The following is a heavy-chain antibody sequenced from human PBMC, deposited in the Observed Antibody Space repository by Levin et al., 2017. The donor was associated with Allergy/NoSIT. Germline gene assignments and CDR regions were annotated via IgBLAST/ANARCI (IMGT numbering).Heavy chain of an antibody. Sequence: KASETLSLTCAVYGGSFSGYYWSWIRQPPGKGLEWIGEINHSGSTNYNPSLKSRVTISVDTSKNQFSLKLSSVTAADTAVYYCARETRYCSSTSCAYQRGYWFDPWGQGTLVTVSS. CDR2: INHSGST. CDR3: ARETRYCSSTSCAYQRGYWFDP. CDR1: GGSFSGYY. V-gene: IGHV4-34*01. J-gene: IGHJ5*02. D-gene: IGHD2-2*01.